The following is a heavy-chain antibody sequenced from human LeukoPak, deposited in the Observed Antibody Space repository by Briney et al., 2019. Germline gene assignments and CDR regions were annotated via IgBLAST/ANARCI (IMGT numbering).Heavy chain of an antibody. D-gene: IGHD4-17*01. CDR3: AGYGDYPRWFDP. J-gene: IGHJ5*02. V-gene: IGHV3-23*01. Sequence: PGGSLRLSCAASGFTFSSYAMSWVRQAPGKGLEWVSAISGSGGSTYYADSVKGRFTISRDNAKNSLYLQMNSLRAEDTAVYYCAGYGDYPRWFDPWGQGTLVTVSS. CDR1: GFTFSSYA. CDR2: ISGSGGST.